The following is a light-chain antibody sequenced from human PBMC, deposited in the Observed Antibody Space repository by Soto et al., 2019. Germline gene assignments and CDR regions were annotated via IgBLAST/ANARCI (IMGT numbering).Light chain of an antibody. CDR1: QSISNW. J-gene: IGKJ1*01. V-gene: IGKV1-5*03. CDR3: QQYNSYST. CDR2: KAS. Sequence: DIQMTQSPSTLSASVGDRVTITCRASQSISNWLAWYQQKPGKAPKLLIYKASNLESGVPSSFSGRGSGTEFTLTISSLQPDDFATYYCQQYNSYSTFGQGTKVDIK.